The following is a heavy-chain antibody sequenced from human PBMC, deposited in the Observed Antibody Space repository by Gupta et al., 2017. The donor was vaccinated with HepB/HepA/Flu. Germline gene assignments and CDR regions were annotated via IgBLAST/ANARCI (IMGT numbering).Heavy chain of an antibody. J-gene: IGHJ5*02. CDR1: GFSLSTSGVG. CDR2: IYWDDDK. V-gene: IGHV2-5*02. CDR3: AHSRITMVRGVIKYNWFDP. D-gene: IGHD3-10*01. Sequence: TLTCTFSGFSLSTSGVGVGWIRQPPGKALEWLALIYWDDDKRYSPSLKSRLTITKDTSKNQVVLTMTNMDPVDTATYYCAHSRITMVRGVIKYNWFDPWGQGTLVTVSA.